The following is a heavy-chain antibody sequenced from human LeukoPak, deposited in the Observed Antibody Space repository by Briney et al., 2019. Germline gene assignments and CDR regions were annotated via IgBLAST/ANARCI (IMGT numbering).Heavy chain of an antibody. V-gene: IGHV1-2*02. CDR2: INPNSGGT. CDR1: GYTFTGYY. CDR3: ATSGSGLLWFGESSKS. J-gene: IGHJ4*02. Sequence: ASVKVSCKASGYTFTGYYMHWVRQAPGQGLEWMGWINPNSGGTNYAQKFQGRVTMTRDTSISTAYMELSRLRSDDTAVYYCATSGSGLLWFGESSKSWGQGTLVTVSS. D-gene: IGHD3-10*01.